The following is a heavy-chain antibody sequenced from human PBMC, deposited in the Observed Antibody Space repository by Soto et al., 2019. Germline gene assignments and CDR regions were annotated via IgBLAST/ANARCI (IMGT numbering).Heavy chain of an antibody. Sequence: GGSLRHSCAASGFTFSSYWMSWVRQVPGKGLEWVANIKQDGGETYYVDSVKGRFTISRDNAKNSLYLQMNSLRAEDTAVYYCARDDGDRSTDYWGQGTLVTVSS. J-gene: IGHJ4*02. V-gene: IGHV3-7*01. CDR1: GFTFSSYW. CDR3: ARDDGDRSTDY. D-gene: IGHD3-16*02. CDR2: IKQDGGET.